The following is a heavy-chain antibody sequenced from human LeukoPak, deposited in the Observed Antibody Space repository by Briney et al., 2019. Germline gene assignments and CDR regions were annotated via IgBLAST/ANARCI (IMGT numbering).Heavy chain of an antibody. CDR2: ISGSGGDT. CDR1: GFTFTNYA. V-gene: IGHV3-23*01. CDR3: AKDRSCTNNICHGDFDY. D-gene: IGHD2-8*01. J-gene: IGHJ4*02. Sequence: GGSLRLFCAASGFTFTNYAMSSVRQARGRWREWLSFISGSGGDTYYADSVKGRFTISRDNSKNTLHLQMNSLRVEDTAVYYCAKDRSCTNNICHGDFDYWGQGTLVTVSS.